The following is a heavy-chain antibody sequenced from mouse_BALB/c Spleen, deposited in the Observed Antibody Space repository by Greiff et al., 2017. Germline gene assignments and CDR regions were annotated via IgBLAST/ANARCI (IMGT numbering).Heavy chain of an antibody. CDR1: GFSLSSYG. CDR3: ANGNYVRKTYAMDY. V-gene: IGHV2-3*01. D-gene: IGHD2-1*01. CDR2: IWGDGST. J-gene: IGHJ4*01. Sequence: VMLVESGPGLVAPSQSLSITCTVSGFSLSSYGVSWVRQPPGKGLEWLGVIWGDGSTNYHSALISRLSISKDNSKSQVFLKLNSLQTDDTATYYCANGNYVRKTYAMDYWGQGTSVTVSS.